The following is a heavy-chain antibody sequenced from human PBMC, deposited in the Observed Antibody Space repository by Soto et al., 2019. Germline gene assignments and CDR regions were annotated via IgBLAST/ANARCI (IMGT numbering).Heavy chain of an antibody. CDR2: ISSSSSYI. J-gene: IGHJ2*01. Sequence: EVQLVESGGGLVKPGGSLRLSCAASGFTFSSYSMNWVRQAPGKGLEWVSSISSSSSYIYYADSVKGRFTISRDNAKNSLYLQMNSLRAEDTAVYYCARAGGSGWKNWYFDLWGRGTLVTVSS. D-gene: IGHD6-19*01. V-gene: IGHV3-21*01. CDR1: GFTFSSYS. CDR3: ARAGGSGWKNWYFDL.